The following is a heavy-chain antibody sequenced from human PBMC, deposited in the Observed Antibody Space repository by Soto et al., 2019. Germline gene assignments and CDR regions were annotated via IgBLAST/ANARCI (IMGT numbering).Heavy chain of an antibody. CDR2: ISSSSSTI. V-gene: IGHV3-48*02. Sequence: GGSLRLSCAASGFTFSSYSMNWVRQAPGKGLEWVSYISSSSSTIYYADSVKGRFTISRDNAKNSLYLQMNSLRDEDTAVYYCARAAAGIENYYFDYWGQGTLVTVSS. J-gene: IGHJ4*02. D-gene: IGHD2-2*01. CDR1: GFTFSSYS. CDR3: ARAAAGIENYYFDY.